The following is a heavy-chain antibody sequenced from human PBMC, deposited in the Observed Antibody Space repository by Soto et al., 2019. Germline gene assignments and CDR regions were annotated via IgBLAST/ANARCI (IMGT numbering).Heavy chain of an antibody. V-gene: IGHV1-18*01. D-gene: IGHD2-2*01. CDR2: ISLYSDGT. Sequence: VGSVKVSFKASGYTFSNYGITLVRQAPGQPLEWLGWISLYSDGTNYAQKFQGRVSMTTDTSTTTAYMELRSLRSYDTAVYYCARVVPGAEAWFGPWGQGTMVTVSS. CDR3: ARVVPGAEAWFGP. CDR1: GYTFSNYG. J-gene: IGHJ5*02.